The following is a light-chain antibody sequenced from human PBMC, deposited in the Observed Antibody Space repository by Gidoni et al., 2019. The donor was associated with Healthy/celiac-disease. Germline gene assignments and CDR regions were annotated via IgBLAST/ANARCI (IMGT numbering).Light chain of an antibody. J-gene: IGKJ1*01. CDR1: QSVSSN. CDR3: QQYNNWPRT. V-gene: IGKV3-15*01. Sequence: DILMTQSPATLSVSPGERATLSCRASQSVSSNLAWYQQTTGQAPRLLIYGAYTRATGIPARFSGSGSGTEFNLTISRLQSEDFAVYYCQQYNNWPRTFGQGTKVEIK. CDR2: GAY.